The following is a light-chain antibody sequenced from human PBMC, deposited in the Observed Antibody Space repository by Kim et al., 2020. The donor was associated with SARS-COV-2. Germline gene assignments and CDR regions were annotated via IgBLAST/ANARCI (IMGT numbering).Light chain of an antibody. CDR3: QQSYHYWT. J-gene: IGKJ1*01. V-gene: IGKV1-5*01. CDR1: QNIDKY. Sequence: SASVGDRVTITCRASQNIDKYLAWYQQKPGEAPKLLIHDDSDLESGVPSRFSDSGSGTDFTLTINSLQPDDFATYFCQQSYHYWTFGLGTKVEVK. CDR2: DDS.